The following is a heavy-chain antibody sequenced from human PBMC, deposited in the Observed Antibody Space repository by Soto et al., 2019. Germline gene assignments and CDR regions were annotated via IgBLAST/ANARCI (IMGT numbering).Heavy chain of an antibody. Sequence: ASVKVSCTASGYTFTSYYMHWARQAPGQGLEWMGWINPYSGGADYAQSFQGRVTMTRDTSISTVYMELSRLRFDDTAVYYCARVIRGAYYNSPLDTWGQGTVVTVAS. CDR3: ARVIRGAYYNSPLDT. CDR1: GYTFTSYY. CDR2: INPYSGGA. J-gene: IGHJ5*02. D-gene: IGHD3-10*01. V-gene: IGHV1-2*02.